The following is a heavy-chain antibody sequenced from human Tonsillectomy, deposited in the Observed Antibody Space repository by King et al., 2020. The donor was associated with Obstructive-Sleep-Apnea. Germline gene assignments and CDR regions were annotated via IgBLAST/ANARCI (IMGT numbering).Heavy chain of an antibody. CDR2: IHYSGNT. CDR3: SRDALNYGKTVNFDS. J-gene: IGHJ4*02. Sequence: QLQESGPGLVKPSETLSLTCTVSGGSISDTNYYWGWIRQSPGKGLEWTASIHYSGNTYYSPSLKSRVTISVETSRNQFSLKLNSVTAADTAVYYWSRDALNYGKTVNFDSWGQGTLLIVSS. V-gene: IGHV4-39*07. CDR1: GGSISDTNYY. D-gene: IGHD4-17*01.